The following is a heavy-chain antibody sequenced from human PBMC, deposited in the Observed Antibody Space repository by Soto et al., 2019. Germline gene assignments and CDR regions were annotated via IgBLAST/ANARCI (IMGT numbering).Heavy chain of an antibody. CDR2: INHTGDT. V-gene: IGHV4-34*01. CDR3: AREVGYYNADRRKLHFDY. Sequence: PSETLSLTCAVSGGSFSGYYWSWVRQTPGKGLEWSGDINHTGDTNYNPSRKSRVMISVDNAKTQFSLNVTSVTAEDTAVYYCAREVGYYNADRRKLHFDYWGPGTLVTVSS. CDR1: GGSFSGYY. J-gene: IGHJ4*02. D-gene: IGHD3-10*01.